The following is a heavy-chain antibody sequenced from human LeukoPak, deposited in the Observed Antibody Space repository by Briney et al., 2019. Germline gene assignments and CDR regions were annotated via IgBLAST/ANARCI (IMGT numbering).Heavy chain of an antibody. CDR1: GFTVSGSW. J-gene: IGHJ4*02. CDR2: INNDGSST. Sequence: GGSLRLSCAASGFTVSGSWIHWVRQAPGKGLLWVSLINNDGSSTTYADSVKGRFTISRDNAKNTLYLQMNSLRVDGTAMYYCARAGPNWRIDYWGQGTLVTVSS. CDR3: ARAGPNWRIDY. V-gene: IGHV3-74*01. D-gene: IGHD2-8*01.